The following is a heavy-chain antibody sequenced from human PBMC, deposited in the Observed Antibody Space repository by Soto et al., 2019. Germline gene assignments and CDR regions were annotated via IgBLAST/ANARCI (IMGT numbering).Heavy chain of an antibody. V-gene: IGHV1-8*01. J-gene: IGHJ3*02. CDR1: RYPFTSYD. CDR3: ARETYNSGESAFDI. D-gene: IGHD3-22*01. Sequence: QVQLMQSGAEVKKPGASVKVSCKASRYPFTSYDIHWVRQATGQGLEWMGWMNPNSGNTAFAQKFKDRVTMTRNTSTRIAYMELSSLRSEDTAVYYCARETYNSGESAFDIWGQGTMVTVSS. CDR2: MNPNSGNT.